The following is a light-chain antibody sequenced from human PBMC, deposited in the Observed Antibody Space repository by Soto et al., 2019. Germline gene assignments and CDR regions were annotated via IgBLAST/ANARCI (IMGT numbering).Light chain of an antibody. Sequence: QSVLTQPPSASGTPGQRVTISCSGSSSNIGSNTVNWYQQLPGTAPKLLIYSNNQRPSGVPDRFSGSKSGTSASLAISGLQSEDEADYYCAAWDDILNGVVFGGRTKLTVL. CDR2: SNN. CDR1: SSNIGSNT. V-gene: IGLV1-44*01. CDR3: AAWDDILNGVV. J-gene: IGLJ2*01.